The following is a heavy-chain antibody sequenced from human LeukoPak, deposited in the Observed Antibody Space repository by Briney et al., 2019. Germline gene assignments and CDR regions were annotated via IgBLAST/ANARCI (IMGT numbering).Heavy chain of an antibody. CDR2: ISALNGNR. CDR1: GYIFTNYG. J-gene: IGHJ5*01. V-gene: IGHV1-18*01. D-gene: IGHD2-2*01. Sequence: ASVKVSCKASGYIFTNYGISWVRQAPGQGLEWMGWISALNGNRNIAQKVQGRVTVTTDTSTTTAYMELRSLRSDDTAVYYCAPEGGSQSGCFDSWGKGPRTTVPS. CDR3: APEGGSQSGCFDS.